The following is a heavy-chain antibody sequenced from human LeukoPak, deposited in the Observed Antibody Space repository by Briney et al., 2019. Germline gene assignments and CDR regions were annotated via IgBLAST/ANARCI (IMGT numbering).Heavy chain of an antibody. CDR3: ARQSGDQSSAWYFDA. V-gene: IGHV4-39*01. D-gene: IGHD6-19*01. Sequence: SETLSLTCTVSGGSLRSSGHWWVWIRQPPGKGLEWIGSIHYSGKVYYNPSLKSRVTTSVDTSTDQFSLRLSPATAADTAIYYCARQSGDQSSAWYFDAWGQGTLVTVSS. J-gene: IGHJ4*02. CDR2: IHYSGKV. CDR1: GGSLRSSGHW.